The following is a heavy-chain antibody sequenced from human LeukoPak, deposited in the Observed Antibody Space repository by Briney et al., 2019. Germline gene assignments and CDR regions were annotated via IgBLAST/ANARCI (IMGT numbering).Heavy chain of an antibody. V-gene: IGHV4-34*01. D-gene: IGHD3-9*01. CDR2: INHSGST. Sequence: SETLSLTCAVYGGSFSGYYWSWIRQPPGKGLEWIGEINHSGSTNYNPSLKSRVTISVDTSKNQFSLKLSSVTAADTAVYYCTRPRGAYYDILTGYYKTPRYFDYWGQGTLVTVSS. CDR3: TRPRGAYYDILTGYYKTPRYFDY. CDR1: GGSFSGYY. J-gene: IGHJ4*02.